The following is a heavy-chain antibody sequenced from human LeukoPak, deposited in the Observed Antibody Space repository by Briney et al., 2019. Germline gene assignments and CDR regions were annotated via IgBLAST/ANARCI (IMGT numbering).Heavy chain of an antibody. CDR2: IYDSGST. CDR1: GASITGYY. D-gene: IGHD3-22*01. CDR3: ARDMSYYDSRDAFDI. V-gene: IGHV4-4*07. J-gene: IGHJ3*02. Sequence: PSETLSLTCSVSGASITGYYWSWIRQPAGKGLEWIGRIYDSGSTNYNPFFNSRVTMSVDTSKNQFSLNLSSVTAADKAVYYCARDMSYYDSRDAFDIWGQGTMVTVFS.